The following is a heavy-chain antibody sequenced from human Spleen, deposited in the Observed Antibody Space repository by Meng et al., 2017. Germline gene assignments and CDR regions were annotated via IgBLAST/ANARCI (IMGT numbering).Heavy chain of an antibody. CDR2: INPNSGGT. J-gene: IGHJ5*02. CDR1: GYTFTGYY. Sequence: ASVKVSCKASGYTFTGYYMHWVRQAPGQGLEWMGWINPNSGGTNYAQKFQGRVTMTRDTSISTAYMELSRLRSDDTAVYYCARDYFRSGIAVAGKTNWFDPWGQGTLVTVSS. V-gene: IGHV1-2*02. D-gene: IGHD6-19*01. CDR3: ARDYFRSGIAVAGKTNWFDP.